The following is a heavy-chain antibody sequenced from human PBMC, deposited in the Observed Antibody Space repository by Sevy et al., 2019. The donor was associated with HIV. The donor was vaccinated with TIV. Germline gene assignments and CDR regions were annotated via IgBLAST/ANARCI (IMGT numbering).Heavy chain of an antibody. J-gene: IGHJ4*02. CDR1: GFTFSSYG. CDR2: IWYDGSNK. V-gene: IGHV3-33*01. D-gene: IGHD3-9*01. CDR3: ARGGNWFRS. Sequence: GGSLRLSCAASGFTFSSYGMHWVRQAPGKGLEWVAVIWYDGSNKYYADSVKGRFTISRDNSKNTLYLQMNSLRAEDTAGYYCARGGNWFRSWGQGTLVTVSS.